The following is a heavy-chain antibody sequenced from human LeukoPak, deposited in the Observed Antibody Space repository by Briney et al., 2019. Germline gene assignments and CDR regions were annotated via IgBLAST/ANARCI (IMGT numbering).Heavy chain of an antibody. V-gene: IGHV3-23*01. CDR3: AKDHSSGWQDKYFQH. D-gene: IGHD6-19*01. Sequence: GGSLRLSCAASGFTFSSYATSWVRQAPGKGLEWVSAISASGGSTYYADSVKGRFTISRDDSKNTLYLQMDSLRAEDTAVYYCAKDHSSGWQDKYFQHWGQGTLVTVSS. J-gene: IGHJ1*01. CDR1: GFTFSSYA. CDR2: ISASGGST.